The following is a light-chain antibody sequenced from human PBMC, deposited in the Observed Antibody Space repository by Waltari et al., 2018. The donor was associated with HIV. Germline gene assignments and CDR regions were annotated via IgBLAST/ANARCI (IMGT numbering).Light chain of an antibody. V-gene: IGLV3-25*03. J-gene: IGLJ2*01. CDR3: QSADKNIKSVV. CDR2: KDS. Sequence: SYELTQPPSVSVSPGQTAGITCSGGVLSKQFVYWYQQKTGQAPSMLIYKDSQRPSGVPERFSVSTSGTTVTLTITGVLAEDEAEYYCQSADKNIKSVVFGGGTKLTVL. CDR1: VLSKQF.